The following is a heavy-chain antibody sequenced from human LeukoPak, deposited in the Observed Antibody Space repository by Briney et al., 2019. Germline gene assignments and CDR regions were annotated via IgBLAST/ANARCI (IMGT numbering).Heavy chain of an antibody. CDR1: GGSISNYY. CDR2: KYARGSS. Sequence: PSETLSLTCTVSGGSISNYYWSWMRQPAGKGLEWIGRKYARGSSNYNPPVQSRVTMSVDTSKNQFSLKLRSVTAADTAVYYCARGRYCSADICTGGDSFEIWGQGTMVSVSP. J-gene: IGHJ3*02. CDR3: ARGRYCSADICTGGDSFEI. V-gene: IGHV4-4*07. D-gene: IGHD2-15*01.